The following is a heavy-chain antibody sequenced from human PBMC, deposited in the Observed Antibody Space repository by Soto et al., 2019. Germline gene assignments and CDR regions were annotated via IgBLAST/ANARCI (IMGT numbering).Heavy chain of an antibody. CDR3: ANGPRYYYYGMDV. CDR1: GFTFSSYG. J-gene: IGHJ6*02. V-gene: IGHV3-33*03. Sequence: GGSLRLSCAASGFTFSSYGMHWVRQAPGKGLEWVAVIWYDGSNKYYADSVKGRFTISRDNSKNTLYLQMNSLRAEDTAVYYCANGPRYYYYGMDVWGQGTTVTVSS. CDR2: IWYDGSNK.